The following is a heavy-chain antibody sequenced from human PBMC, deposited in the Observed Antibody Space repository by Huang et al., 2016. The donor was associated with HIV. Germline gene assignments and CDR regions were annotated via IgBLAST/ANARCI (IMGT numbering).Heavy chain of an antibody. CDR1: GGSIGSYN. D-gene: IGHD2-2*03. CDR2: VYGVVRT. Sequence: QLQESGPGLVKPSETLSLTCSVSGGSIGSYNWNWFRQSPEKGLDWIGSVYGVVRTNPNPSLKRRVTISVDTSKNEFSLKVRSATAADTAVYFCARWMSSSGLKYYYYMDVWGKGTTVIVSS. V-gene: IGHV4-59*13. J-gene: IGHJ6*03. CDR3: ARWMSSSGLKYYYYMDV.